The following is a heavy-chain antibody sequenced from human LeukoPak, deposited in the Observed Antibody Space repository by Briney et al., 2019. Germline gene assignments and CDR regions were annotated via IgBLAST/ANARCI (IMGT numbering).Heavy chain of an antibody. J-gene: IGHJ3*02. V-gene: IGHV1-8*02. CDR2: MNPNSGNT. CDR3: ARGRVSFLTTDDAFDI. CDR1: GYTFCSDD. Sequence: GASVKVSCKASGYTFCSDDINWVRQATGQGLEWMGWMNPNSGNTGYAQKFQGRVTMTRNTSISTAYMELSSLRSEDTAVYYCARGRVSFLTTDDAFDIWGQGTMVTVSS. D-gene: IGHD4-17*01.